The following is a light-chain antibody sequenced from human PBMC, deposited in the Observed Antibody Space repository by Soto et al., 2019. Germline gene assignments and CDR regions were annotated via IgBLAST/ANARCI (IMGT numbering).Light chain of an antibody. CDR3: QQFNSYPIT. CDR1: QGISSN. J-gene: IGKJ5*01. Sequence: IHLTQSPSFLSASVLYRVTITCRASQGISSNLAWYQQKPGKAPKLLIYAASTLQSGVPSRFSGSGSGTEFTLTISSLQPEDFATYYCQQFNSYPITFGQGTRLEIK. CDR2: AAS. V-gene: IGKV1-9*01.